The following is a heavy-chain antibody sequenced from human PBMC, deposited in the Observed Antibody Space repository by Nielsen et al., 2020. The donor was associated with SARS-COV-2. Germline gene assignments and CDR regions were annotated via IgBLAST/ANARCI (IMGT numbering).Heavy chain of an antibody. Sequence: WIRQPPGKGLEWVAVISYDGSNKYYADSVKGRFTISRDNSKNTLYLQMNSLRAEDTAVYYCAKDRKYYYGSGPPFPGMDVRGQGTTVTVSS. V-gene: IGHV3-30*18. CDR2: ISYDGSNK. J-gene: IGHJ6*02. CDR3: AKDRKYYYGSGPPFPGMDV. D-gene: IGHD3-10*01.